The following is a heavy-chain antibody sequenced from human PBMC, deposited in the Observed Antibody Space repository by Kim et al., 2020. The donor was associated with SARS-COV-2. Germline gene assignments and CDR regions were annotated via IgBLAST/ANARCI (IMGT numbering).Heavy chain of an antibody. CDR3: AKDGLDIVVVPAADSIVGATGRDAFDI. CDR1: GFTFSSYA. V-gene: IGHV3-23*01. CDR2: ISGSGGST. Sequence: GGSLRLSCAASGFTFSSYAMSWVRQAPGKGLEWVSAISGSGGSTYYADSVKGRFTISRDNSKNTLYLQMNSLRAEDTAVYYCAKDGLDIVVVPAADSIVGATGRDAFDIWGQGTMVTVSS. D-gene: IGHD2-2*03. J-gene: IGHJ3*02.